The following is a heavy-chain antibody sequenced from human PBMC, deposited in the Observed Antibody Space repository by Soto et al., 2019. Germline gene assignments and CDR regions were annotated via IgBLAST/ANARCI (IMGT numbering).Heavy chain of an antibody. V-gene: IGHV1-2*04. CDR2: INPNSGGT. CDR1: GYTFAGYY. J-gene: IGHJ6*02. D-gene: IGHD4-17*01. CDR3: ARGRRVHDYGAVPDLTYYYYYGMDV. Sequence: ASVKVSCKASGYTFAGYYMHWGRQAPGQGLEWMGWINPNSGGTNYAQKFQGWVTMTRDTSISTAYMELSRLRSDDTAVYYCARGRRVHDYGAVPDLTYYYYYGMDVWGQGTTVTVSS.